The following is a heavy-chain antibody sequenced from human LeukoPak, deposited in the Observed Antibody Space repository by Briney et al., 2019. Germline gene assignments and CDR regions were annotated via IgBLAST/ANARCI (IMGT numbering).Heavy chain of an antibody. D-gene: IGHD1-1*01. Sequence: AGGSLRLSCAASGFSFSSYGMSWVRQAPGKGLEWVSTISGSGGFTYYADSVKGRFSISRDNSKNTLYLQMSNLSAEDTAVYYCAKTPDVWNWKYYFDYWGQGTLVTVSS. CDR1: GFSFSSYG. CDR2: ISGSGGFT. V-gene: IGHV3-23*01. CDR3: AKTPDVWNWKYYFDY. J-gene: IGHJ4*02.